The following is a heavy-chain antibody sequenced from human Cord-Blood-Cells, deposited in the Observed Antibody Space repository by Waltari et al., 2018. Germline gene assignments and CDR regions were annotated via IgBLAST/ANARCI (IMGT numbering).Heavy chain of an antibody. Sequence: EVQLVEAGGGLVKPGGSLRPSCAAAGFTFSSYSMNWVRQAPGKGLECVSSISSSSSYIYYADSVKGRFTISRDNAKNSLYLQMNSLRAEDTAVYYCAGTVSGFFDYWGQGTLVTVSS. J-gene: IGHJ4*02. CDR2: ISSSSSYI. CDR1: GFTFSSYS. V-gene: IGHV3-21*01. D-gene: IGHD6-25*01. CDR3: AGTVSGFFDY.